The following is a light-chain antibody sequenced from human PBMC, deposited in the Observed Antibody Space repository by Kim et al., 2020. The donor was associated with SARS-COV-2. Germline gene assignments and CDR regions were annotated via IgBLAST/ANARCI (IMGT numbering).Light chain of an antibody. CDR3: QQYAGSPLSAT. J-gene: IGKJ4*01. V-gene: IGKV3-20*01. Sequence: PGERATLSYRASQTVNNYLAWYQQKPGQAPRLLIYGASSRATGIPDRFSGSGSGTDFTLTIRRLEPEDFAVFYCQQYAGSPLSATFGGGTKV. CDR2: GAS. CDR1: QTVNNY.